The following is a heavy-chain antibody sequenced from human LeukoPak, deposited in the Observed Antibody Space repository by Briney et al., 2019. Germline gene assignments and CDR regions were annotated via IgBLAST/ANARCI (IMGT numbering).Heavy chain of an antibody. CDR3: ARQTGGIAARPSYNWFDP. CDR1: GGSISNYY. J-gene: IGHJ5*02. V-gene: IGHV4-4*07. CDR2: IYSSGST. D-gene: IGHD6-6*01. Sequence: PSETLSLTCTVSGGSISNYYWSWIRQPAGKGLEWIGRIYSSGSTDYNPSLKSRVTMSVDTSKNQFSLKLSSVTAADTAVYYCARQTGGIAARPSYNWFDPWGQGTLVTVSS.